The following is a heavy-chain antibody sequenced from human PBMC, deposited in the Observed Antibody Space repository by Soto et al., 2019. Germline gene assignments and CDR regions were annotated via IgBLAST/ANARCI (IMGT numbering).Heavy chain of an antibody. J-gene: IGHJ6*02. V-gene: IGHV4-30-4*08. CDR2: IYYSGST. CDR3: ARYSSGYYFGYYGMDV. Sequence: SETLSLTCTVSGGSISSGGYYWSWIRQHPGKGLEWIGYIYYSGSTYYNPSLKSRVTISVDTSKNQFSLKLSSVTAADTAVYYCARYSSGYYFGYYGMDVWGQGTTVTVSS. D-gene: IGHD3-22*01. CDR1: GGSISSGGYY.